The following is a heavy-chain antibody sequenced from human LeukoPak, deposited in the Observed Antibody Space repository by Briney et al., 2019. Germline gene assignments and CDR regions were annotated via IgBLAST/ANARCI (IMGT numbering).Heavy chain of an antibody. CDR1: GGSISSYY. CDR3: ARTYYDFWSGYYIRWFDP. D-gene: IGHD3-3*01. CDR2: IYTSGST. V-gene: IGHV4-4*07. J-gene: IGHJ5*02. Sequence: SETLSLTCTVSGGSISSYYWSWIRQPAGKGLEWIGRIYTSGSTNYNPSLKSRVTMSVDTSKNQFSLKLSSVTAADTAVYYCARTYYDFWSGYYIRWFDPWGQGTLVTISS.